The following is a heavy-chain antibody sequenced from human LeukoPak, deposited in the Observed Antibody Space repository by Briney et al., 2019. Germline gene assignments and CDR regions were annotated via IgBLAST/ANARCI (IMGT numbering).Heavy chain of an antibody. CDR3: ARAISGPLFDY. V-gene: IGHV4-59*01. Sequence: SETLSLTCTVSGGSISSYYWSWIRQPPGKGLEWIGYIYYSGSTNHNPSLKSRVTISVDTSKNQFSLNLTSVIAADTAVYYCARAISGPLFDYWGQGTLVTVSS. CDR1: GGSISSYY. D-gene: IGHD2-15*01. CDR2: IYYSGST. J-gene: IGHJ4*02.